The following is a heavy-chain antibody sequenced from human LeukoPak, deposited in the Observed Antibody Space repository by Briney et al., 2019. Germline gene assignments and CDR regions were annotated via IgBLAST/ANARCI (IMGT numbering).Heavy chain of an antibody. V-gene: IGHV1-2*02. CDR2: INPNSGGT. CDR3: ARDSRTGDLTTTDY. D-gene: IGHD7-27*01. J-gene: IGHJ4*02. CDR1: GYTFTGYY. Sequence: ASVKVSCKASGYTFTGYYMHWVRQAPGQGLEWMGWINPNSGGTNYAQKFQGRVTMTRDTSISTAYMELSRLRSDDTAVYYCARDSRTGDLTTTDYWGQGTLVTVSS.